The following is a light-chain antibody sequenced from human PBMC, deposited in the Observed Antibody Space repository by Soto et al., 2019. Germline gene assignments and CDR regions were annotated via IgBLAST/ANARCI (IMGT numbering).Light chain of an antibody. V-gene: IGLV2-8*01. Sequence: QSALTQPPSASGSPGQSVTISCTGTSSDVGGYNYVSWYQQHPGKAPKLMIYEISKRPSGVPDRFSGSKSGNTASLTVSGLQAEGEADYYCSSYVGSNRVFGGGTKVTVL. CDR2: EIS. CDR3: SSYVGSNRV. CDR1: SSDVGGYNY. J-gene: IGLJ3*02.